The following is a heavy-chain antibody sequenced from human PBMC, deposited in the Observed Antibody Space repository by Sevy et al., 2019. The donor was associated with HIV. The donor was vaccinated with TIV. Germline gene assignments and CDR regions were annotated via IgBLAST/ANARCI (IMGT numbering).Heavy chain of an antibody. J-gene: IGHJ5*01. V-gene: IGHV3-23*01. D-gene: IGHD3-22*01. CDR2: ISGRGGHT. CDR3: VKDYRKTMVAVVLESWFDS. Sequence: GGSLKPSCPPPEFPFRNYAMGWVGQAPGKGLEWVSAISGRGGHTFYEDSVQGRFTISRDNSKNTLFLQLNSLRADDTAVYYCVKDYRKTMVAVVLESWFDSWGRGALVTVSS. CDR1: EFPFRNYA.